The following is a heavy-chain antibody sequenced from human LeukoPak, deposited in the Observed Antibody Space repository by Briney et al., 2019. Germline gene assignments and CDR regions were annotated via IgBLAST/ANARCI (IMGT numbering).Heavy chain of an antibody. CDR2: IYYSGST. CDR1: GGSISSYY. J-gene: IGHJ4*02. D-gene: IGHD1-20*01. V-gene: IGHV4-59*08. Sequence: SETLSLTCTVSGGSISSYYWSWIRQPPGKGLEWIGYIYYSGSTSYNPSLKSRVTISVDTSKNQFSLKLSSVTAADTAVYYCARHWYTGRDFYYFDYWGQGTLVTVSS. CDR3: ARHWYTGRDFYYFDY.